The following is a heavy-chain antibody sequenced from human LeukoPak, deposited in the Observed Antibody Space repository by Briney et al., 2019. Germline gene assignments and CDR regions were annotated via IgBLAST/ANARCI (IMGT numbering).Heavy chain of an antibody. CDR3: ARVGPLNGYPGVSFDY. J-gene: IGHJ4*02. Sequence: PSQTLSLTCSVSGGSISSSNYYWSWIRQPAGKGLEWIGRIYTSESTNYNPSLKSRVTISVDTSKNQFSLKLSSVTAADTAVYYCARVGPLNGYPGVSFDYWGQGTLVTVSS. V-gene: IGHV4-61*02. CDR2: IYTSEST. D-gene: IGHD3-10*01. CDR1: GGSISSSNYY.